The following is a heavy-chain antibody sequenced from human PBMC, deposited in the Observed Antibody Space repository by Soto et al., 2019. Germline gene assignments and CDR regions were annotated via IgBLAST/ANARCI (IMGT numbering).Heavy chain of an antibody. D-gene: IGHD3-10*01. Sequence: EVQLVESGGGLVQPGGSLRLSCAASGFTSSSYWMHWVRQAPGKGLVWVSRINSDGSSTSYADSVKGRFTISRDNAKNTLYLQMNSLRAEDTAVYYCARDLWEYYGSGSLVNWGQGTLVTVSS. CDR3: ARDLWEYYGSGSLVN. V-gene: IGHV3-74*01. CDR1: GFTSSSYW. J-gene: IGHJ4*02. CDR2: INSDGSST.